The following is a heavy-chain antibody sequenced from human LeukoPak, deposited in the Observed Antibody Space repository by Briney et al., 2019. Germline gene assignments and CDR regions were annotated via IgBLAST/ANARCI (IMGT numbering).Heavy chain of an antibody. CDR1: GFALSSTA. Sequence: GGSLRLSCAASGFALSSTAMSWVRQAPGKGLEWVSTIAISDGETYYADSVKGRFSISRDNSKNTLYLQMDSLRAEDTAVYYCAKLGTSDDYWGQGTLVTVSS. J-gene: IGHJ4*02. V-gene: IGHV3-23*01. CDR2: IAISDGET. D-gene: IGHD2-2*01. CDR3: AKLGTSDDY.